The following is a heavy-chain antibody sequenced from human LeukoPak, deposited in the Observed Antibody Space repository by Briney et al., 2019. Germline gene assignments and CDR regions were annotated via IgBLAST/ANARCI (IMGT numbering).Heavy chain of an antibody. CDR3: ARDRSNYYGSGTFVHDY. J-gene: IGHJ4*02. V-gene: IGHV3-7*01. CDR1: GFTFSNAW. Sequence: GGSLRLSCAASGFTFSNAWMSWVRQAPGKGLEWVAKIKQDGSEKYYVDSVKGRFTISRDNAKNSLYLQMNSLRAEDTAVYYCARDRSNYYGSGTFVHDYWGQGTLVTVSS. CDR2: IKQDGSEK. D-gene: IGHD3-10*01.